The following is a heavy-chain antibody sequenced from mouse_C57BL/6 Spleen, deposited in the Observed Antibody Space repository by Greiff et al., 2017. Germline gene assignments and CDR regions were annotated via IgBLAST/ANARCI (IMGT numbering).Heavy chain of an antibody. J-gene: IGHJ4*01. D-gene: IGHD5-1*01. CDR2: IRLKSDNYAT. CDR3: TQYYDAMDY. Sequence: EVKLVESGGGLVQPGGSMKLSCVASGFTFSNYWMNWVRQSPEKGLEWVAQIRLKSDNYATHYAESVKGRFTISRDDSKSSVYLQMNNLRAEDTGIYYCTQYYDAMDYWGQGTSVTVSS. V-gene: IGHV6-3*01. CDR1: GFTFSNYW.